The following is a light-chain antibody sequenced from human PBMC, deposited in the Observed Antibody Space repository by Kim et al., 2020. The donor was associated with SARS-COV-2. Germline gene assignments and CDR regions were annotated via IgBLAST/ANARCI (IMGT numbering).Light chain of an antibody. CDR2: GAS. CDR3: QQYNNWPGT. CDR1: QSVRSN. Sequence: EIVMTQSPATLSVSPGERATLSCRASQSVRSNLAWYQQKPGQAPRLLISGASTRATGIPARFSGSGSGTEFTLTISSLQSEDFAVYYCQQYNNWPGTFGQGTKVDIK. V-gene: IGKV3-15*01. J-gene: IGKJ1*01.